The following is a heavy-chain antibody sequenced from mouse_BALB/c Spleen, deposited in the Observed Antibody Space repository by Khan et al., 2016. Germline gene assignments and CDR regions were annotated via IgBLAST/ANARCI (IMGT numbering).Heavy chain of an antibody. Sequence: QVQLKESGPGLVQPSQSLSITCTVSGFSLTSYGVHWVRQSPGKGLEWLGVIWSGGSTDYNAAFISRLSISKDNSKSQVFFRMNSLQANDTAIYYCARNKKYGNYYAMDYWCQGTSVTVSS. J-gene: IGHJ4*01. CDR2: IWSGGST. CDR1: GFSLTSYG. D-gene: IGHD2-10*02. CDR3: ARNKKYGNYYAMDY. V-gene: IGHV2-2*02.